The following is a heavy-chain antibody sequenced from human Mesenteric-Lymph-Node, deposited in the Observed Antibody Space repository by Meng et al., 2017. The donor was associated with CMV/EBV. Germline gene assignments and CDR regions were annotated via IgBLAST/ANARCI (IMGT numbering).Heavy chain of an antibody. Sequence: GESLKISCAGSGIIVTDNYMSWVRQAPGKGLEWVSSISSSSSYIYYADSVKGRFTISRDNAKNSLYLQMNSLRAEDTAVYYCARDDGEVGATRDFDYWGQGTLVTVSS. CDR3: ARDDGEVGATRDFDY. CDR1: GIIVTDNY. J-gene: IGHJ4*02. V-gene: IGHV3-21*01. D-gene: IGHD1-26*01. CDR2: ISSSSSYI.